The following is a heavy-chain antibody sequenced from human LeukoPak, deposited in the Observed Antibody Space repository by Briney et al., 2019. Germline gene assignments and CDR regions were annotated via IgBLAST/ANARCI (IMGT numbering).Heavy chain of an antibody. Sequence: PGGSLRLSCTASGFTFGDYAMSWFRQAPGKGLEWVGFIRSKAHGGTTEYAASVKGRFTISRDDSKSIAYLQMNSLKTEDTAVYYCTRQYSGYEPTTDYFDYWGQGTLVTVSS. CDR3: TRQYSGYEPTTDYFDY. CDR2: IRSKAHGGTT. CDR1: GFTFGDYA. D-gene: IGHD5-12*01. V-gene: IGHV3-49*03. J-gene: IGHJ4*02.